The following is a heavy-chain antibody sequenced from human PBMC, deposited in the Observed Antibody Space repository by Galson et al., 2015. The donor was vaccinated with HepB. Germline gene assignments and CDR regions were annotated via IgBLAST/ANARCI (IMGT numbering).Heavy chain of an antibody. CDR1: GYTFSSYS. CDR2: ISAYDSST. V-gene: IGHV1-18*01. CDR3: ARGAHVAVVTATLNNWFDP. J-gene: IGHJ5*02. Sequence: SVKVSCKASGYTFSSYSIAWVRQAPGQGLEWMGWISAYDSSTNYTQKFQGRVTMTTETSATTAYMELRSLTSDDTAVYYCARGAHVAVVTATLNNWFDPWGQGTLVTVSS. D-gene: IGHD2-15*01.